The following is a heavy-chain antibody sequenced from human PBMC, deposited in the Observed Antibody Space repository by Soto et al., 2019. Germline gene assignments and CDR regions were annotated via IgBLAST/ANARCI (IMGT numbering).Heavy chain of an antibody. J-gene: IGHJ3*02. Sequence: PGGSLRLSCAASGFTFFAYWIHWVRQVPGKGLVWVSRINSDGSRTSYADSVRGRFTISRDNAKNTLYLQMNSLRAEDTAVYYCARVPQGYVSAFDIWGQGTMVTVSS. CDR1: GFTFFAYW. V-gene: IGHV3-74*01. CDR2: INSDGSRT. D-gene: IGHD5-12*01. CDR3: ARVPQGYVSAFDI.